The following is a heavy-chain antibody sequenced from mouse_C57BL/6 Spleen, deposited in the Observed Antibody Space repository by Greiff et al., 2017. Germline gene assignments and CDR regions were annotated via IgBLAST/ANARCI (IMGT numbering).Heavy chain of an antibody. V-gene: IGHV1-80*01. CDR1: GYAFSSYW. Sequence: QVQLKQSGAELVKPGASVKISCKASGYAFSSYWMNWVKQRPGKGLEWIGQIYPGDGDTNYNGKFKGKATLTADKSSSTAYMQLSSLTSEDSAVYFCARRSNYDYFDYWGQGTTLTVSS. CDR3: ARRSNYDYFDY. D-gene: IGHD2-5*01. J-gene: IGHJ2*01. CDR2: IYPGDGDT.